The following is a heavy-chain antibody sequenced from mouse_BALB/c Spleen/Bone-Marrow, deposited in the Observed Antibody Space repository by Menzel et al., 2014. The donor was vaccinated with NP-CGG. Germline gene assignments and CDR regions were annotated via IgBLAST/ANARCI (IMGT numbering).Heavy chain of an antibody. J-gene: IGHJ2*02. CDR2: INPYNGDT. CDR1: GYSFTGYF. D-gene: IGHD1-1*01. CDR3: TRSGYDGSSYFDY. Sequence: VQLQQSGPELVKPGASVKISCKASGYSFTGYFMNWVMQSHGKSLEWIGRINPYNGDTFYNQKFKGKATLTVDKSSSTAHMELRSLASEDSAVYYCTRSGYDGSSYFDYWGQGTSLTVSS. V-gene: IGHV1-20*02.